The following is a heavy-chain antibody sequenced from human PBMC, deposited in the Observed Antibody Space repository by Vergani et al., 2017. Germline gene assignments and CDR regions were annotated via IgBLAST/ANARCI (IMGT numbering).Heavy chain of an antibody. V-gene: IGHV4-59*01. CDR1: GGSISSYY. CDR2: IYYSGST. D-gene: IGHD1-26*01. CDR3: ASLSGSYSGGWFDP. Sequence: QLQESGPGLVKPSETLSLTCTVSGGSISSYYWSWIRQPPGKGLEWIGYIYYSGSTNYNPSLKSRVTISVDTSKNQFSLKLSSVTAADTAVYYCASLSGSYSGGWFDPWGQGTLVTVSS. J-gene: IGHJ5*02.